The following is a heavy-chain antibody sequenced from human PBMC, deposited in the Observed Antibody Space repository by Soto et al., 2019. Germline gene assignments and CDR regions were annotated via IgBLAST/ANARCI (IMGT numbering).Heavy chain of an antibody. D-gene: IGHD3-3*01. J-gene: IGHJ3*02. Sequence: SETLSLTCAVYGGSFSGYYWSWIRQPPGKGLEWIGEINHSGSTNYNPSLKSRFTISLDTSKNQFSLKLSFVTAADTAVYYCARVKLIRRGSDFWSGSTRNGRSAFDIWGQGTMVTVSS. V-gene: IGHV4-34*01. CDR1: GGSFSGYY. CDR3: ARVKLIRRGSDFWSGSTRNGRSAFDI. CDR2: INHSGST.